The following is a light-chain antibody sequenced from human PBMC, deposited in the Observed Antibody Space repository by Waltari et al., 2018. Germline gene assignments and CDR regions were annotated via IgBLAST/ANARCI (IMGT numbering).Light chain of an antibody. CDR2: AAS. CDR1: QSISTF. CDR3: QQSYSGPPWT. Sequence: IQMPQSPSSLSLSAGHRVTITCRASQSISTFVNWYQQKPGRAPQVLIYAASRLLSGVPSRFSGSGSGTDFTLTISSLQPEDFATYFCQQSYSGPPWTFGQGTKVEVK. V-gene: IGKV1-39*01. J-gene: IGKJ1*01.